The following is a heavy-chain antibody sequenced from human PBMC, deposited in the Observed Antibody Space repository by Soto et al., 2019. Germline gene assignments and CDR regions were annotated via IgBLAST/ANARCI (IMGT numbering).Heavy chain of an antibody. D-gene: IGHD6-13*01. CDR3: ARGRSSWQVCEKTVLDF. Sequence: QVQLQQWGAGLLKPSETLSLTCAVYGGSFSGYYWSWIRQPPGKGLEWIGEINHSGSTNYNPSLKSRVTISVDTSKNQFSLKLSSVTAADTAVYYCARGRSSWQVCEKTVLDFWGQGTLVTVSS. V-gene: IGHV4-34*01. CDR2: INHSGST. CDR1: GGSFSGYY. J-gene: IGHJ4*02.